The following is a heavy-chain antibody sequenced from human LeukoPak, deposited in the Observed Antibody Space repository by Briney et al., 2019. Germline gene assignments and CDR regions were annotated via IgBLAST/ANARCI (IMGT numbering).Heavy chain of an antibody. V-gene: IGHV3-9*01. CDR1: GFTFDDYA. CDR3: AKDIGSGWFYGMDV. J-gene: IGHJ6*02. D-gene: IGHD6-19*01. Sequence: PGRSLRLSCAASGFTFDDYAMHWVRQAPGKGLEWGSGISWNSGSIGYADSVKGRFTISRDNAKNSLYLQMNSLRAEDTALYYCAKDIGSGWFYGMDVWGQGTTVTVSS. CDR2: ISWNSGSI.